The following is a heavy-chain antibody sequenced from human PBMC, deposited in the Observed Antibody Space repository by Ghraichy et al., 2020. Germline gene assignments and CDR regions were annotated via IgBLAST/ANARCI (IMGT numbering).Heavy chain of an antibody. CDR1: GYTFTSYY. CDR3: AIWSGYYLPGDPYYYYGMDV. CDR2: INPSGGST. J-gene: IGHJ6*02. D-gene: IGHD3-3*01. V-gene: IGHV1-46*01. Sequence: ASVKVSCKASGYTFTSYYMHWVRQAPGQGLEWMGIINPSGGSTSYAQKFQGRVTMTRDTSTSTVYMELSSLRSEDTAVYYCAIWSGYYLPGDPYYYYGMDVWGQGTTVTVSS.